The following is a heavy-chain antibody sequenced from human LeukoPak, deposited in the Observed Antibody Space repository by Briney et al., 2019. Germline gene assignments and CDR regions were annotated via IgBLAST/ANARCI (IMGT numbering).Heavy chain of an antibody. CDR1: GGSLSSYY. CDR2: IYYSGST. D-gene: IGHD4-17*01. J-gene: IGHJ6*03. CDR3: ARDDYGEYMDV. Sequence: SETLSLTCTLSGGSLSSYYWRGLRQPPGKGLEGIGYIYYSGSTNYNPSLKSRVTISVDTSKNQFSLKLSSVTAADTAVYYCARDDYGEYMDVWGKGTTVTVSS. V-gene: IGHV4-59*01.